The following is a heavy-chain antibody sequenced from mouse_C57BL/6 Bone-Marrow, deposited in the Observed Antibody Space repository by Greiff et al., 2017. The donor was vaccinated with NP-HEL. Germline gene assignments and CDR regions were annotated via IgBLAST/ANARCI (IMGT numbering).Heavy chain of an antibody. V-gene: IGHV10-3*01. D-gene: IGHD4-1*01. Sequence: EVMLVESGGGLVQPKGSLKLSCAASGFTFNTYAMHWVRQAPGKGLEWVARIRSKSSNYATYYADSVKDRFTISRDASQSMLYLQMNNLKTEDTAMYYGVREGAGTFSAGLADWGQGTLVTVSA. CDR3: VREGAGTFSAGLAD. J-gene: IGHJ3*01. CDR1: GFTFNTYA. CDR2: IRSKSSNYAT.